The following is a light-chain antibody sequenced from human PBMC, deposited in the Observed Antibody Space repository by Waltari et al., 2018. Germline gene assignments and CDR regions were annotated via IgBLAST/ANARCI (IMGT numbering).Light chain of an antibody. CDR1: NSDVGAYNY. V-gene: IGLV2-8*01. CDR2: EVT. J-gene: IGLJ1*01. Sequence: QSVLTQPPSATGSPGQPVTIPCTGPNSDVGAYNYVSWYQQHPGKVPKLLIYEVTKRPSGVPDRFSGSKSGNTASLTVSGLQADDEADYYCSSYAHNNHFVFGTGTKVTVL. CDR3: SSYAHNNHFV.